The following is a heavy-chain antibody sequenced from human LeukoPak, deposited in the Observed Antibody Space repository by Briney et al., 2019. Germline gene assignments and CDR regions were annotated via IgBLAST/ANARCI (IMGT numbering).Heavy chain of an antibody. CDR1: GYAFTSYG. CDR3: ARDRSAAVAGLDY. CDR2: ISAYNGNT. V-gene: IGHV1-18*01. Sequence: AASVKVSCKASGYAFTSYGISWVRQAPGQGLEWMGWISAYNGNTNYAQKLQGRVTMTTDTSTSTAYMELKSLRSDDTAVYYCARDRSAAVAGLDYWGQGTLVTVSS. D-gene: IGHD6-19*01. J-gene: IGHJ4*02.